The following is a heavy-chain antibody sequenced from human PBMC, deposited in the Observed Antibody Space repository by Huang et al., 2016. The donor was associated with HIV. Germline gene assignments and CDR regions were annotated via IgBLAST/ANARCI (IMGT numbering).Heavy chain of an antibody. V-gene: IGHV5-51*01. D-gene: IGHD2-2*01. Sequence: EVQLVQSGAVVKKPGESLKISCKGSGYTFNGYWIGWVRQMPGKGLEWMWIISPGYSDTTYSPSFQGQVTISADKSISTAYLQWSGLKASDTAMYYCARQGVGDFVVEPTGLGAFDIWGQGTMVTVSS. CDR1: GYTFNGYW. J-gene: IGHJ3*02. CDR3: ARQGVGDFVVEPTGLGAFDI. CDR2: ISPGYSDT.